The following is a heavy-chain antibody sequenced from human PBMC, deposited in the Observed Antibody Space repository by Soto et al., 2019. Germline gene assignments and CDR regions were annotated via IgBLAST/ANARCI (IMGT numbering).Heavy chain of an antibody. D-gene: IGHD2-8*01. CDR1: GFPFNTHW. CDR2: VGPDGTRT. J-gene: IGHJ5*01. CDR3: AREFIVLNGAIRWFDS. V-gene: IGHV3-74*03. Sequence: EVQLVESGGGLVQPGGSLRLSCAASGFPFNTHWMHWLRQRPGEGLVWVSRVGPDGTRTQYADSVRGRFSISRDFAKNTVSLEMNSLRVEDTAKYYCAREFIVLNGAIRWFDSWGQGTQVTVSS.